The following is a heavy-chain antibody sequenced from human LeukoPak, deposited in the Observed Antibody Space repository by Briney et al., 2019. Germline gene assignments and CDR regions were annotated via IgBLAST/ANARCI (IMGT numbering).Heavy chain of an antibody. CDR3: ARAPIGGWYFDL. CDR2: TYYRSKWSN. V-gene: IGHV6-1*01. D-gene: IGHD2-15*01. Sequence: SQTLSLTCAISGDSVSSNSAAWNWIRQSPSRGLEWLGRTYYRSKWSNDYAVSVKGRITINPDTSQNQFSLQLNSLTPEDTAVYYCARAPIGGWYFDLWGHGTLVTVSS. CDR1: GDSVSSNSAA. J-gene: IGHJ2*01.